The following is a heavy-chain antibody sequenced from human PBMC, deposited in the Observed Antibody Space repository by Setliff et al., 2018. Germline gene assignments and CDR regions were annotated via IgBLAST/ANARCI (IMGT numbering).Heavy chain of an antibody. CDR2: INPSGEST. Sequence: ASVKVSCKASGYTFTNYMHWVRQAPGQGLEWMGLINPSGESTVYAEKFQGRVSMTRDTSTNTVYMDLESLKSGDTAIYYCARGIIAYASWAPNKHAYYYYMDVWGNGTTVTVSS. V-gene: IGHV1-46*01. CDR1: GYTFTNY. CDR3: ARGIIAYASWAPNKHAYYYYMDV. D-gene: IGHD2-2*01. J-gene: IGHJ6*03.